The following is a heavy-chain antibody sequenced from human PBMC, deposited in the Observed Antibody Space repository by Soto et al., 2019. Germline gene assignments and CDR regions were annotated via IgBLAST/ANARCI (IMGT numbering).Heavy chain of an antibody. D-gene: IGHD3-10*01. Sequence: SGPTLVNPTQTLTLTCTFSGFSLSTSGVGVGWIRQPPGKALEWLALIYWDDDKRYSPSLKSRLTITKDTSKNQVVLTMTNMDPVDTATHYCQPTKRHTITMVRGPSWFDPWRQGTLVTVSS. CDR1: GFSLSTSGVG. V-gene: IGHV2-5*02. J-gene: IGHJ5*02. CDR2: IYWDDDK. CDR3: QPTKRHTITMVRGPSWFDP.